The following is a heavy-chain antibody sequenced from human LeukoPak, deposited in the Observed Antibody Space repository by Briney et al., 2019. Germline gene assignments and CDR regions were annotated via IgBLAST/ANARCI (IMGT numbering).Heavy chain of an antibody. Sequence: SETLSLTCTVSGGSISSYYWSWIRQPPGKGLEWIGCIYTSGSTNYNPSLKSRVTISVDTSKNQFSLKLSSVTAADTAVYYCARGRVEMATIHFDYWGQGTLVTVSS. CDR1: GGSISSYY. CDR3: ARGRVEMATIHFDY. CDR2: IYTSGST. V-gene: IGHV4-4*09. J-gene: IGHJ4*02. D-gene: IGHD5-24*01.